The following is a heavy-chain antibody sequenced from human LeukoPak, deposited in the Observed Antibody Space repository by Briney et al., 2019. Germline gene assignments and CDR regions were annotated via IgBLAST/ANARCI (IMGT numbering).Heavy chain of an antibody. CDR1: GFTFSNCA. CDR3: AKGRFSLRWLLDY. J-gene: IGHJ4*02. CDR2: ISGSGGST. V-gene: IGHV3-23*01. Sequence: GGSLRLSCAASGFTFSNCAMNWVRQAPGKGLEWVSAISGSGGSTYYADSVKARFTISRDNSKNTLYLQLNSLRAEDTAVYYCAKGRFSLRWLLDYWGQGTLVTVSS. D-gene: IGHD4-17*01.